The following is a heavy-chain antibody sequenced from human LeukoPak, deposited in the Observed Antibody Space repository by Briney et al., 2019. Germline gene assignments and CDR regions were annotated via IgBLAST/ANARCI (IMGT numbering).Heavy chain of an antibody. CDR3: ARGTDYGNRGPVDY. CDR2: ISSSGNTI. D-gene: IGHD4-17*01. J-gene: IGHJ4*02. CDR1: GFTFSSYE. V-gene: IGHV3-48*03. Sequence: PGGSLRLSCAASGFTFSSYEMTWVRQAPGKGLEWVSYISSSGNTIYYADSVKGRFTVSRDNAKSSLHLQMNSLRAEDTAVYYCARGTDYGNRGPVDYWGQGTLVTVSS.